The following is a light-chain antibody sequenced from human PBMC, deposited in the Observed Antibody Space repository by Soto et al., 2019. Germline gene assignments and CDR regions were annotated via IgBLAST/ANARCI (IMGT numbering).Light chain of an antibody. Sequence: QSALTQPASVSGSPGQSITISCTGSSRDVGGYDYVSWYQQHPGKAPKLVLYGVNNRPSGVSNRFSGSKSGNTASLTISGLQAEDEAEYYCSSSTTSITHHVFGAGTKVTVL. CDR2: GVN. J-gene: IGLJ1*01. CDR3: SSSTTSITHHV. V-gene: IGLV2-14*01. CDR1: SRDVGGYDY.